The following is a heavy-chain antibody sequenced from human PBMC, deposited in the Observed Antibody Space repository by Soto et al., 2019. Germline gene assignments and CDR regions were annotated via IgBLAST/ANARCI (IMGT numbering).Heavy chain of an antibody. CDR3: AKSLWFGELFL. D-gene: IGHD3-10*01. V-gene: IGHV3-9*01. J-gene: IGHJ4*02. CDR1: GFTFDDYA. Sequence: GGSLRLSCAASGFTFDDYAMHWVRQAPGKGLEWVSGISWNSGSIGYADSVKGRFTISRDNAKNSLYLQMNSLRAEDTALYYCAKSLWFGELFLWGQGTLVTVSS. CDR2: ISWNSGSI.